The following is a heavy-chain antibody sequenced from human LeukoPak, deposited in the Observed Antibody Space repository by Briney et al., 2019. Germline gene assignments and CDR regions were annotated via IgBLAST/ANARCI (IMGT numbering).Heavy chain of an antibody. J-gene: IGHJ4*02. D-gene: IGHD6-19*01. Sequence: ASVKVSCKVSGYTLTELSMHWVRQAPGKGLEWMGGFDPEDGETIYAQKFQGRVTMTEDTSTDTAYMELRSLRSEDTAVYYCATYIAVAGTGYFDYRGQGTLVTVSS. CDR2: FDPEDGET. CDR1: GYTLTELS. CDR3: ATYIAVAGTGYFDY. V-gene: IGHV1-24*01.